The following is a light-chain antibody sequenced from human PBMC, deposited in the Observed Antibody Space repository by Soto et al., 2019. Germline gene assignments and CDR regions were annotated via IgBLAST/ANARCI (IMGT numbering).Light chain of an antibody. CDR3: CSYAGSSTFVV. CDR1: SSDVGSYNL. V-gene: IGLV2-23*03. CDR2: EGS. J-gene: IGLJ1*01. Sequence: LTQPASVSGSPGQSITISCTGTSSDVGSYNLVSWYQQHPGKAPKLMIYEGSKRPSGVSNRFSGSKSGNTASLTISGLQAEDEADYYCCSYAGSSTFVVFGTGTKVTVL.